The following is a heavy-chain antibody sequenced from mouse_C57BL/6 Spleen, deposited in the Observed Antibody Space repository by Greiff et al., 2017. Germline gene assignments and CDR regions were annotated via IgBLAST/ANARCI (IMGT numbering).Heavy chain of an antibody. Sequence: VKLLESGAELMKPGASVKLSCKATGYTFTGYWIEWVKQRPGHGLEWIGEILPGSGSTNYNEKFKGKATFTADTSSNTVYMQLSSLTTEDSAIYYCARLFITTVVAPYFDVWGTGTTVTVSS. D-gene: IGHD1-1*01. CDR2: ILPGSGST. V-gene: IGHV1-9*01. J-gene: IGHJ1*03. CDR1: GYTFTGYW. CDR3: ARLFITTVVAPYFDV.